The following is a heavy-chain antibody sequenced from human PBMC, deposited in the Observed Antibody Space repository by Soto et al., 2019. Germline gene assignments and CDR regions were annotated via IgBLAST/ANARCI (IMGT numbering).Heavy chain of an antibody. CDR2: ISYDGSNK. V-gene: IGHV3-30-3*01. J-gene: IGHJ4*02. CDR1: GFTFSSYA. Sequence: GGSLRLSCAAAGFTFSSYAMRWVRQAPGKGLEWVAVISYDGSNKYYADFVKGRFTISRDNSKNTLYLQMNSLRAEDTAVYYCARMLGSQGFDYWGQGTLGTVSS. D-gene: IGHD3-10*01. CDR3: ARMLGSQGFDY.